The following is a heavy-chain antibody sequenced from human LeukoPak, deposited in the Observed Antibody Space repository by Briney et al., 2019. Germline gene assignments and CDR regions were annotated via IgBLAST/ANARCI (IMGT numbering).Heavy chain of an antibody. CDR3: ARGQLEERGVDY. CDR1: GGSISSSSYY. D-gene: IGHD1-1*01. V-gene: IGHV4-39*07. Sequence: PSETLSLTCTVSGGSISSSSYYWGWIRQPPGKGLEWIGYIYYSGSTYYNPSLKSRVTISVDTSKNQFSLKLSSVTAADTAVYYCARGQLEERGVDYWGQGTLVTVSS. J-gene: IGHJ4*02. CDR2: IYYSGST.